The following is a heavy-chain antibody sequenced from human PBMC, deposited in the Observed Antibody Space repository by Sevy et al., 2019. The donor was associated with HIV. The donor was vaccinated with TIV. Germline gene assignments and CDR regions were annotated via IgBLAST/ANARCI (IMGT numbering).Heavy chain of an antibody. Sequence: GGSLRLSCEASGFTFSTYGMHWVRQAPGKGLEWVSSISSSSSYIYYGDSVKGRFTISRDNAKSSLFLQMNSLRAEDTAIYFCARVKDYGDYGAFDIWGQGTMVTVSS. CDR3: ARVKDYGDYGAFDI. D-gene: IGHD4-17*01. CDR2: ISSSSSYI. J-gene: IGHJ3*02. CDR1: GFTFSTYG. V-gene: IGHV3-21*01.